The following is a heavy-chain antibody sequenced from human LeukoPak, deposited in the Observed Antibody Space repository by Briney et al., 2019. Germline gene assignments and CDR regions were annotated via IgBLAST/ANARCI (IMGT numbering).Heavy chain of an antibody. D-gene: IGHD2-15*01. Sequence: SDTLSLTCAVSGYSISSSNWWGWIRQPPGKGLEWIGYIYYSGNTHYNPSLKSRVTMSVDTSKNQFSLKLSSVTAADTAVYYCARGIGYCSGGSCSYYYMDVWGKGTTVTVSS. CDR1: GYSISSSNW. V-gene: IGHV4-28*03. CDR2: IYYSGNT. CDR3: ARGIGYCSGGSCSYYYMDV. J-gene: IGHJ6*03.